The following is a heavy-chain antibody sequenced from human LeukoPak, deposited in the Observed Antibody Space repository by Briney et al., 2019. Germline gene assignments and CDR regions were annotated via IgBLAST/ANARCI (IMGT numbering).Heavy chain of an antibody. Sequence: GGSLRLSCAASGFTFSSYSMNWVRQAPGKGLEWVASISSSSSSIYYADSVKGRFTISRDNAKNSLCLQMNSLRAEDTAVYYCARVTGLQLVQGLDYWGQGTLVTVSS. CDR2: ISSSSSSI. D-gene: IGHD6-13*01. CDR3: ARVTGLQLVQGLDY. V-gene: IGHV3-21*01. CDR1: GFTFSSYS. J-gene: IGHJ4*02.